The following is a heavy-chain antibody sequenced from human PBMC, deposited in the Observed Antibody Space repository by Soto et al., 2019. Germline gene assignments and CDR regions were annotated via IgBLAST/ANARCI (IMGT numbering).Heavy chain of an antibody. CDR2: ISYDGSNK. J-gene: IGHJ6*02. CDR3: VKDGSSGWPYYYGLDV. D-gene: IGHD6-19*01. V-gene: IGHV3-30*18. CDR1: GFTFSSYG. Sequence: QVQLVESGGGVVQPGRSLRLSCAASGFTFSSYGMHWVRQAPGKGLEWVAVISYDGSNKYYADSVKGRFTIARDNSKNTLCLHMSSLRAEDTAVYYCVKDGSSGWPYYYGLDVWGQGTSVTFSS.